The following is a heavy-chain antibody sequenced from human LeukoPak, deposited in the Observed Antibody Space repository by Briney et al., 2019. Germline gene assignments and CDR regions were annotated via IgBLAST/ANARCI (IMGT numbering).Heavy chain of an antibody. CDR3: ARPLQRPNWFDP. CDR1: GGSISSGGYS. CDR2: IYHSGSA. Sequence: PSQTLSLACAVSGGSISSGGYSWSWIRQPPGKGREWIGYIYHSGSAYYTPSLKSRVTISVDRSKSQFSLKLSSVTAADTAVYYCARPLQRPNWFDPWSQGALVTVSA. J-gene: IGHJ5*02. V-gene: IGHV4-30-2*01.